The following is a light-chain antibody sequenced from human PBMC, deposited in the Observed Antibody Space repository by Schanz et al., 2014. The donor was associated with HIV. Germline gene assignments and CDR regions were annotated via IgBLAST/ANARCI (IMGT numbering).Light chain of an antibody. V-gene: IGLV2-23*02. CDR2: EVT. Sequence: QSALTQPPSASGSPGQSVTISCTGTSSDVGDYNYVSWYQQHPGKAPKLMIYEVTKRPSGVSNRFSGSKSGNTASLTISGLQAEDEADYYCYSYAGSSTFGDVVFGGGTKLTVL. J-gene: IGLJ2*01. CDR3: YSYAGSSTFGDVV. CDR1: SSDVGDYNY.